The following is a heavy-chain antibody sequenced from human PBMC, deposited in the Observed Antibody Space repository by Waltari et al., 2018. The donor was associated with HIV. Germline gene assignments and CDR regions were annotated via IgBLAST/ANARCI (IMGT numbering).Heavy chain of an antibody. J-gene: IGHJ3*02. Sequence: QVQLVQSGAEVKKPGASVTVSCTVSGYTLTELSIHWVRQAPGKRLEWLGGFDPEDGETIYAQKFQGRVTMTEDTSTDTAYMELSSLRSEDTAVYYCATDSYYYDSSGYRDAFDIWGQGTMVTVSS. V-gene: IGHV1-24*01. CDR3: ATDSYYYDSSGYRDAFDI. CDR2: FDPEDGET. D-gene: IGHD3-22*01. CDR1: GYTLTELS.